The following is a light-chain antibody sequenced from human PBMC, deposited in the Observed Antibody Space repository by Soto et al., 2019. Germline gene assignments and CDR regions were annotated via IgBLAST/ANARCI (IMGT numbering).Light chain of an antibody. V-gene: IGKV1-13*02. CDR2: DAS. J-gene: IGKJ4*01. CDR3: QQYNSYSL. CDR1: QAIDTA. Sequence: AIQLTQSPSSLSASIGDRVTITCRASQAIDTALAWYRQEPGKPPSLIIYDASSLESGVPSRFSGSGSGTDFTLTISSLQPEDFATYYCQQYNSYSLFGGGTKVEIK.